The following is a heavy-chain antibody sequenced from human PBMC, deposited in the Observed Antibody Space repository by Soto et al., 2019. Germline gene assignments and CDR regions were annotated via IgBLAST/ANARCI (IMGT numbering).Heavy chain of an antibody. D-gene: IGHD5-12*01. CDR2: IYISGNT. Sequence: KGRKWVSVIYISGNTYYAHSVEGRFTISRDTSRNMLYLQMDSKRVEDSAIYYFPINEYIPYEYPVLAYLGKGTSVTVS. V-gene: IGHV3-53*01. CDR3: PINEYIPYEYPVLAY. J-gene: IGHJ4*02.